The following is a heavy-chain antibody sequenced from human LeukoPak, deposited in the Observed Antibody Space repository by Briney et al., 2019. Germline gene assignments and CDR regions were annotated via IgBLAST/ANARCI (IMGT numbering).Heavy chain of an antibody. CDR1: GGTFSSYA. CDR2: IIPIFGTA. Sequence: SVKVSCKASGGTFSSYAISWVRQAPGQGLEWMGGIIPIFGTANYAQKFQGRVTITADESTSTAYMELSSLRSEDTAVYYCARGPDYGDITYFDYWGQGTLVTVSS. D-gene: IGHD4-17*01. J-gene: IGHJ4*02. V-gene: IGHV1-69*13. CDR3: ARGPDYGDITYFDY.